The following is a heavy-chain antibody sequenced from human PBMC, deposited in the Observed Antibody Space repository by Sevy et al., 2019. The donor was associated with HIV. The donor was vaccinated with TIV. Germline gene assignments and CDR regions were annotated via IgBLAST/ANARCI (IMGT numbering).Heavy chain of an antibody. CDR1: GFTFSDYA. D-gene: IGHD6-19*01. J-gene: IGHJ4*02. V-gene: IGHV3-49*04. CDR2: IKTKTYGGTT. Sequence: GGSLRLSRTASGFTFSDYAMSWVRQAPGKGLEWVGFIKTKTYGGTTEYAASVKGRFIISRDDSKNIAYLQMNSLKTEDTAVYYCTRDLYGSGWFHFDYWGQGTLVTVSS. CDR3: TRDLYGSGWFHFDY.